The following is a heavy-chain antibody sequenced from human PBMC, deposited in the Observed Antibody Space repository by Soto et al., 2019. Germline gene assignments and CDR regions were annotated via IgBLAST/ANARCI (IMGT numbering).Heavy chain of an antibody. V-gene: IGHV4-59*01. J-gene: IGHJ6*02. CDR3: ARSSGLRSLYGMDV. CDR1: GGSISSYY. Sequence: PSETLSLACTVSGGSISSYYWSWIRQPPGKGLEWIGYIYYSGSTNYNPSLKSRVTISVDTSKNQFSLKLSSVTAAATAVYSCARSSGLRSLYGMDVWGQGTTVTVSS. D-gene: IGHD5-12*01. CDR2: IYYSGST.